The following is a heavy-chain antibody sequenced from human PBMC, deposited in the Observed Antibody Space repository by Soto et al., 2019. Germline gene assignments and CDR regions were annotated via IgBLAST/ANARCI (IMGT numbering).Heavy chain of an antibody. D-gene: IGHD3-10*01. J-gene: IGHJ6*02. CDR2: IYYSGST. CDR1: GGSVSSGSYY. Sequence: TSETLSLTCTVSGGSVSSGSYYWSWIRQPPGKGLEWIGYIYYSGSTNYNPSLKSRVTISVDTSKNQFSLKLSSVTAADTAVYYCARDTMVRGVIRYYYGMDVWGQGTTVTVSS. CDR3: ARDTMVRGVIRYYYGMDV. V-gene: IGHV4-61*01.